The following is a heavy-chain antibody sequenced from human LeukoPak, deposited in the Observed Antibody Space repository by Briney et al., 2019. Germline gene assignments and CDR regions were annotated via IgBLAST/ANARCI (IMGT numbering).Heavy chain of an antibody. V-gene: IGHV4-39*07. CDR2: IYYSGNT. D-gene: IGHD5-18*01. CDR1: GGSITNSGCY. Sequence: PSETLSLTCTVSGGSITNSGCYWGWIRQPPGKGLEWIGSIYYSGNTYPNPSLKSRVTISVDTSKNQFSLKLSSVTAADTAVYYCANMGYSYAPGLFDPWGQGTLVTVSS. CDR3: ANMGYSYAPGLFDP. J-gene: IGHJ5*02.